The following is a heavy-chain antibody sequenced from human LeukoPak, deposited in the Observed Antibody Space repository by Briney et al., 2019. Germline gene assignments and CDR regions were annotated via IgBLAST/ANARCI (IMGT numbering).Heavy chain of an antibody. CDR1: GYTFTDYW. J-gene: IGHJ3*02. V-gene: IGHV5-51*01. Sequence: GESLKISCKASGYTFTDYWIGWVRQMPGKGLEWMGIIYPGESDIRYSPSFQGQVTISADKSISTAYLQWSSLKASDTAMYYCARHAPARYYYGSGSYYSHAGAFDIWGQGTMVTVSS. D-gene: IGHD3-10*01. CDR3: ARHAPARYYYGSGSYYSHAGAFDI. CDR2: IYPGESDI.